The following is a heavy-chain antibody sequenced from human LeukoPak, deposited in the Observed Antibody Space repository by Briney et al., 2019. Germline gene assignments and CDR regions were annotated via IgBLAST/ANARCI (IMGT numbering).Heavy chain of an antibody. CDR2: ISSRSTTI. J-gene: IGHJ4*02. CDR1: GFPFSTYT. D-gene: IGHD4-11*01. Sequence: GGPLRLSCAPSGFPFSTYTMNGVGQPPGRGRDGVSYISSRSTTIHYADSVKGRFTISRDTAKNTLDLQMNSLRDEDTVVYYCARDGDSTGRHLDYGGQGTRVT. CDR3: ARDGDSTGRHLDY. V-gene: IGHV3-48*02.